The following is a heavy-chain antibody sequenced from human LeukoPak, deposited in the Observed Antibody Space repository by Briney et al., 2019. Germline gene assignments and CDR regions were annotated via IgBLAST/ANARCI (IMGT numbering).Heavy chain of an antibody. J-gene: IGHJ4*02. D-gene: IGHD6-19*01. Sequence: SETLSLTCTVSGGSISSYYWSWIRQPPGKGLEWIGSIYHSGSTYYNPSLKSRVTISVDTSKNQFSLKLSSVTAADTAVYYCASIQSIAVAGSVDYWGQGTLVTVSS. CDR1: GGSISSYY. CDR3: ASIQSIAVAGSVDY. CDR2: IYHSGST. V-gene: IGHV4-59*08.